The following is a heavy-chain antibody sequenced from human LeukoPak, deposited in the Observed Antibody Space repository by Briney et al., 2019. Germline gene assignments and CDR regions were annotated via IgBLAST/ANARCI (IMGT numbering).Heavy chain of an antibody. CDR1: GFTFSSYS. CDR2: ISSSSSTI. CDR3: ARGWSYGDY. D-gene: IGHD1-26*01. Sequence: GGSLRLSCAASGFTFSSYSMNWVRQAPGKGLEWVSHISSSSSTIYYADSVKVRFTISRDNAKNSLYLQMNSLRAEDTAVYYCARGWSYGDYWGQGTLVTVSS. J-gene: IGHJ4*02. V-gene: IGHV3-48*01.